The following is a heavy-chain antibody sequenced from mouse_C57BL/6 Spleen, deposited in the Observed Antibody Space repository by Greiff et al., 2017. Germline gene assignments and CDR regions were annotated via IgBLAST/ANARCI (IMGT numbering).Heavy chain of an antibody. D-gene: IGHD1-1*01. J-gene: IGHJ1*03. CDR2: INPSNGGT. CDR1: GYTFTSYW. Sequence: QVQLQQSGTELVKPGASVKLSCKASGYTFTSYWMHWVKQRPGQGLEWIGNINPSNGGTNYNEKFKSKATLTVDKSSSTAYMQLSSLTSEDSAVYDCAREMSYLYWYFDVWGTGTTVTVSS. V-gene: IGHV1-53*01. CDR3: AREMSYLYWYFDV.